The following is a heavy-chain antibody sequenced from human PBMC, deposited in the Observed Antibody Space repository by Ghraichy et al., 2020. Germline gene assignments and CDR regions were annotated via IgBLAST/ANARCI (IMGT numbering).Heavy chain of an antibody. V-gene: IGHV1-18*01. D-gene: IGHD3-10*01. CDR1: GYTFTSYG. CDR2: ISAYNGNT. Sequence: ASVKVSCKASGYTFTSYGISWVRQAPGQGLEWMGWISAYNGNTNYAQKLQGRVTMTTDTSTSTAYMELRSLRSDDTAVYYCARLYYYGSGSYSPHNWFDPWGQGTLVTVSS. J-gene: IGHJ5*02. CDR3: ARLYYYGSGSYSPHNWFDP.